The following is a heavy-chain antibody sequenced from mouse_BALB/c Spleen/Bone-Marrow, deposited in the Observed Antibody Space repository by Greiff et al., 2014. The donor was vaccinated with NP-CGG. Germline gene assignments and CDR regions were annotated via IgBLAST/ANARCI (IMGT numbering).Heavy chain of an antibody. CDR2: IDPENGDT. J-gene: IGHJ2*01. CDR3: NARGDYDFDYFDY. V-gene: IGHV14-4*02. CDR1: GFNIKGYY. Sequence: EVQLVESGAELVRSGASVKLSCTASGFNIKGYYMHWVKQRPEQGLEWIGWIDPENGDTEYAPKFQGKATMTADTSSNTAYLQLSSLTSEDTAVYYCNARGDYDFDYFDYWGQGTTLTVSS. D-gene: IGHD2-4*01.